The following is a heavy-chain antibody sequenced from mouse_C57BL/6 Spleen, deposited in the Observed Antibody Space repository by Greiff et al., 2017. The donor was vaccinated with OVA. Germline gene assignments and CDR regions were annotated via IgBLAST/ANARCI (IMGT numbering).Heavy chain of an antibody. J-gene: IGHJ1*03. Sequence: EVKLQESGPGLVKPSQSLSLTCSVTGYSITSCYYWNWIRQFPGNKLEWMGYISYDGSNNYNPSLKNRIPITRDTSKNQFFLKLNSVTTEDTATYYCSRTLTDWYFDVWGTGTTVTVSS. CDR3: SRTLTDWYFDV. V-gene: IGHV3-6*01. CDR2: ISYDGSN. CDR1: GYSITSCYY.